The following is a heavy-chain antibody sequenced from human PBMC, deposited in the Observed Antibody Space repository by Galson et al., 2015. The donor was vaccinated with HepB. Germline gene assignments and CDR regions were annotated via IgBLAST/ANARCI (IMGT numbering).Heavy chain of an antibody. CDR3: ARRARVVPAAMYYYYYGMDV. J-gene: IGHJ6*02. V-gene: IGHV1-69*13. D-gene: IGHD2-2*01. Sequence: SVKVSCKASGGTFSSYAISWVRQAPGQGLEWMGGIIPIFGTANYAQKFQGRVTITADESTSTAYMELSSLRSEDTAVYYCARRARVVPAAMYYYYYGMDVWGQGTTVTVSS. CDR2: IIPIFGTA. CDR1: GGTFSSYA.